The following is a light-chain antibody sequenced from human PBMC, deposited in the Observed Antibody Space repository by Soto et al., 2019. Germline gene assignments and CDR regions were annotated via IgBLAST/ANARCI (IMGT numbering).Light chain of an antibody. CDR2: KAS. CDR1: QSISSW. CDR3: QQYNSSPWA. J-gene: IGKJ1*01. V-gene: IGKV1-5*03. Sequence: DIQMTQSPSTLSASVGDRVTITCRASQSISSWLAWYQQKPGKAPKLLIYKASSLESGVPSRFSGSGSGTEFTLTISSLQPDDFATYYFQQYNSSPWAFGQGTKVEI.